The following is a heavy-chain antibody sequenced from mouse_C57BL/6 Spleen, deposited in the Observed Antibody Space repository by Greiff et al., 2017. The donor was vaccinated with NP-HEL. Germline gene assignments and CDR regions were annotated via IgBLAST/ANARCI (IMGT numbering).Heavy chain of an antibody. Sequence: VQLQQSDAELVKPGASVKISCKVSGYTFTDHTIHWMKQRPEQGLEWIGYIYPRDGSTKYNEKFKGKATLTADKSSSTAYMQLNSLTSEDAVVYFWARKPTNWDDWYFEVWGTGTTGTVSS. J-gene: IGHJ1*03. CDR3: ARKPTNWDDWYFEV. V-gene: IGHV1-78*01. D-gene: IGHD4-1*02. CDR2: IYPRDGST. CDR1: GYTFTDHT.